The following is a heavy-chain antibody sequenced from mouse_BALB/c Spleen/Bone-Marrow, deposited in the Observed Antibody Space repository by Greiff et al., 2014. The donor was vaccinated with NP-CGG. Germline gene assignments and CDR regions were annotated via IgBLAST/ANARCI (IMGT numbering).Heavy chain of an antibody. J-gene: IGHJ1*01. CDR1: GYTFTTYW. Sequence: QVQLQQSGAELAKPGASVKMSCKASGYTFTTYWIHWVKQRPGQGLEWIGYINPSTGNTEYNQKFRDRASLTADKSSSTPYMQLSSLTSEDSAVYYCARGLRDWYFDVWGAGTTVTGSS. D-gene: IGHD2-4*01. V-gene: IGHV1-7*01. CDR2: INPSTGNT. CDR3: ARGLRDWYFDV.